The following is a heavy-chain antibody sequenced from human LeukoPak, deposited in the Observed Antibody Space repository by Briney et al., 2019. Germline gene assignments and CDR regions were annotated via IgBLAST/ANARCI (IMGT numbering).Heavy chain of an antibody. V-gene: IGHV4-31*03. CDR1: GGSLSTGNYY. Sequence: SETLSLTCTVSGGSLSTGNYYWRWIRQYPGKGLEWIGYIQYSGSTDYNPSLKSRVTLSIDASENQFSLKLNSVTAADTAVYYCARERYRSSFYVDYWGQGTLVTVSS. CDR3: ARERYRSSFYVDY. J-gene: IGHJ4*02. D-gene: IGHD6-6*01. CDR2: IQYSGST.